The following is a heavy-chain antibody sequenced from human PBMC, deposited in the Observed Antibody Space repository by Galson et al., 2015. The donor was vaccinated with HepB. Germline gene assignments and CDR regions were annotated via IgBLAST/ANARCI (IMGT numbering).Heavy chain of an antibody. V-gene: IGHV3-49*03. CDR1: GFTFGDYA. CDR3: TSWAAVVTLDGVDNGAY. Sequence: SLRLSCAASGFTFGDYAMSWFRQAPGKGLEWVGFIRSKAYGGTTEYAASVKGRFAISRDDSKSIAYLQMNSLKTEDTAVYYCTSWAAVVTLDGVDNGAYWGQGTLVTVSS. J-gene: IGHJ4*02. D-gene: IGHD4-23*01. CDR2: IRSKAYGGTT.